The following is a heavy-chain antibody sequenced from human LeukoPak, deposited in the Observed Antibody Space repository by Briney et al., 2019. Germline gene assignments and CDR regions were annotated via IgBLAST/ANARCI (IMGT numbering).Heavy chain of an antibody. CDR2: ISSSSSTI. V-gene: IGHV3-48*04. J-gene: IGHJ4*02. CDR3: ALAYCGGDCPVSFDY. Sequence: PGGSLRLSCAASGFTFSSYSMDWVRQAPGKGLEWVSYISSSSSTIYYADSVKGRFTISRDNAKNSLYQQMNSLRAEDTAVYYCALAYCGGDCPVSFDYWGQGTLVTVSS. D-gene: IGHD2-21*02. CDR1: GFTFSSYS.